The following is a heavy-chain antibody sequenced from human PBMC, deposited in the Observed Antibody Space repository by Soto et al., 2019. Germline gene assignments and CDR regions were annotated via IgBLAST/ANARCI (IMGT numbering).Heavy chain of an antibody. V-gene: IGHV3-48*02. CDR3: ERSLADY. CDR1: GFTFSSYS. Sequence: EVQLVESGGGLVQPGGSLRLSCAASGFTFSSYSMNWVRQAPGKGLEWVSYISSSSSTIYYADSVKGRFTISRDNAKNSSYLQMNLLRDEDAAVYYCERSLADYCGQGTLVIVSS. J-gene: IGHJ4*02. CDR2: ISSSSSTI.